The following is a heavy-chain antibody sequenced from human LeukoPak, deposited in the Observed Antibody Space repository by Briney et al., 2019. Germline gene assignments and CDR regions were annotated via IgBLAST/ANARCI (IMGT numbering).Heavy chain of an antibody. Sequence: GLEWIGYIYYSGSTNYNPSLKSRVTISVDTSKNQFSLKLSSVTAADTAVYYCARYMSGLGDFDYWGQGTLVTVSS. CDR2: IYYSGST. V-gene: IGHV4-59*01. D-gene: IGHD2-21*01. J-gene: IGHJ4*02. CDR3: ARYMSGLGDFDY.